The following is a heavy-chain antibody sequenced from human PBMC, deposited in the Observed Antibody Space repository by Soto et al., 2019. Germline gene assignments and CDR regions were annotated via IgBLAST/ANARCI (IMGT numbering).Heavy chain of an antibody. CDR2: IVVGSGNT. V-gene: IGHV1-58*01. D-gene: IGHD2-21*02. Sequence: QMQLVQSGPEVKKPGTSVKVSCKASGFTFTSSAVQWVRQARGQRLEWIGWIVVGSGNTNYAQKFQERVTITRDMXXSTAYMELSSLRSEDTAVYYCAALCGGDCYGGFDYWGQGTLVTVSS. J-gene: IGHJ4*02. CDR1: GFTFTSSA. CDR3: AALCGGDCYGGFDY.